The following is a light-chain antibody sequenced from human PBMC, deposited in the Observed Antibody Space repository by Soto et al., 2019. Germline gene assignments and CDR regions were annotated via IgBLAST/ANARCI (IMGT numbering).Light chain of an antibody. Sequence: QSVLTQPPSVSGSPGQSVAISCTGTSSDVGSYNRVSCYQQPPGAAPKLMIYEVSNRPSGVPDRFSGSKSGNTASLTISGLQAEDEADYYCNSYTGSSTYVFVTGTKLTVL. CDR3: NSYTGSSTYV. V-gene: IGLV2-18*02. CDR2: EVS. CDR1: SSDVGSYNR. J-gene: IGLJ1*01.